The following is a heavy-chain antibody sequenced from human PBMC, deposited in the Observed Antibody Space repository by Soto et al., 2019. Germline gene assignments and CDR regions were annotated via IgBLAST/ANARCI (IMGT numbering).Heavy chain of an antibody. Sequence: QVQLVQSGAEEKKPGASVKVSCTASGYTFTSYAMHWVRQAPGQRLEWMGWINAGNGNTKYSQKFQGRVTITRDTTASTAYMELSSLRSEDTAVYYCARVPAAERSTRTYYCGMDFWGQGTTVTVSS. CDR2: INAGNGNT. D-gene: IGHD6-13*01. CDR1: GYTFTSYA. CDR3: ARVPAAERSTRTYYCGMDF. V-gene: IGHV1-3*05. J-gene: IGHJ6*02.